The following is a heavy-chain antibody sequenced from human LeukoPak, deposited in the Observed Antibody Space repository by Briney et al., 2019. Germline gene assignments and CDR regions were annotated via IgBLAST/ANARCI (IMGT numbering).Heavy chain of an antibody. J-gene: IGHJ3*02. V-gene: IGHV1-2*02. CDR1: GYTFTGYY. Sequence: ASVKVSCKASGYTFTGYYIHWVRQAPGQGLEWMGWINPNSGGTNYAQKFQGRVTMTRDTSISTAYMELSRLRSDDTAVYYCARVAVTPGGDAFDIWGQGTMVTVSS. CDR3: ARVAVTPGGDAFDI. CDR2: INPNSGGT. D-gene: IGHD4-23*01.